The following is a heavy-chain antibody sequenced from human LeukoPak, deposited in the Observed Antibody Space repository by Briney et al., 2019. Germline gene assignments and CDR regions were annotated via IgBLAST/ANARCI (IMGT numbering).Heavy chain of an antibody. V-gene: IGHV4-39*01. CDR1: GGSISSSTYY. Sequence: SETLSLTCTVSGGSISSSTYYWGWIRQPPGRGLEWIGTIYYRGSTYYNPSLKSRVTISVDTSNNQFSLKLSSVTAADTAVYYCARPRRQRNWFDPWGQGTLVTVSS. J-gene: IGHJ5*02. CDR2: IYYRGST. D-gene: IGHD6-25*01. CDR3: ARPRRQRNWFDP.